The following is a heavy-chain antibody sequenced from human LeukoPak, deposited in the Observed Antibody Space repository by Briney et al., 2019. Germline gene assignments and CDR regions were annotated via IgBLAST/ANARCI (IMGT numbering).Heavy chain of an antibody. Sequence: SETLSLTCTVSGGSISSYYWSWIRQPPGKGLEWIGYIYYSGSTNYNPSLKSRVTISVDTSKNQFSLELSSVTAADTAVYYCARLTAYYYMDVWGKGTTVTVSS. V-gene: IGHV4-59*01. CDR2: IYYSGST. D-gene: IGHD5-18*01. CDR1: GGSISSYY. J-gene: IGHJ6*03. CDR3: ARLTAYYYMDV.